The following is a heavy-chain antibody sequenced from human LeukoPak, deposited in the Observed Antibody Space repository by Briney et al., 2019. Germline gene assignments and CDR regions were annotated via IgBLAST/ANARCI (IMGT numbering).Heavy chain of an antibody. CDR2: IRYDGSNK. D-gene: IGHD3-3*01. Sequence: GGSLRLSCTTSGFTFSSYALSWVRQAPGKGLEWVAFIRYDGSNKYYADSVKGRFTISRDNSKNTLYLQMNSLRAEDTDVYYCAKEREKSIWSGPNDYYFDYWGQGTLVTVSS. CDR3: AKEREKSIWSGPNDYYFDY. CDR1: GFTFSSYA. V-gene: IGHV3-30*02. J-gene: IGHJ4*02.